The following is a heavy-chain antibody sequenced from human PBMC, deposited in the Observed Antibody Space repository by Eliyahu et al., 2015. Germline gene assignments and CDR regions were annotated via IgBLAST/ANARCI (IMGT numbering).Heavy chain of an antibody. CDR2: IKQDGSEK. J-gene: IGHJ4*02. Sequence: EVQLVESGGGLVQPGGSLRLSCAASXXPFSSYWMSWVRQAPGKGLEWVANIKQDGSEKYYVDSVKGRFTISRDNAKNSLYLQMNSLRAEDTAVYYCAKYVYGGNSYFDYWGQGTLVTVSS. CDR1: XXPFSSYW. V-gene: IGHV3-7*01. CDR3: AKYVYGGNSYFDY. D-gene: IGHD4-23*01.